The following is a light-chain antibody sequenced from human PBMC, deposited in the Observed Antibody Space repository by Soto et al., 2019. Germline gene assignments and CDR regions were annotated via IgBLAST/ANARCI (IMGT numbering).Light chain of an antibody. J-gene: IGLJ2*01. CDR2: GDN. CDR1: SSNIGSFYD. Sequence: QSVLTQPPSVSGAPGQRVTIPCTGSSSNIGSFYDVHWYQQLPGTVPKLLIYGDNNRPSGVPDRFSGSKSGTAASLAITGLQAEDDDDDYCQASYTSLKHVVFGGGTKLTVL. V-gene: IGLV1-40*01. CDR3: QASYTSLKHVV.